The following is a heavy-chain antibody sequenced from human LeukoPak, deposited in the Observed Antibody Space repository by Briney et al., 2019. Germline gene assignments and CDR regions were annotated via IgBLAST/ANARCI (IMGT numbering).Heavy chain of an antibody. CDR1: GGSVSSYY. J-gene: IGHJ3*02. D-gene: IGHD3-3*01. V-gene: IGHV4-4*07. CDR2: IYTSGNT. CDR3: AKYYDFWSGYYDI. Sequence: SETLSLTCTVSGGSVSSYYWSWIRQPAGKGLEWIGRIYTSGNTNYNPSLKSRVTMSIDTSKNQFSPKLRSVTAADTAVYYCAKYYDFWSGYYDIWGQGTMVTVSS.